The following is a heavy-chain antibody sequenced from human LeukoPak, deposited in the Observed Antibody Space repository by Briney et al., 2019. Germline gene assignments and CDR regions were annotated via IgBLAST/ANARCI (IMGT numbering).Heavy chain of an antibody. CDR2: ISGSAGST. J-gene: IGHJ4*02. CDR1: GFTFSSYA. CDR3: ARGADYSDSSGYYHY. Sequence: GGSLRLSCAASGFTFSSYAMNWVRQAPGKGLEWVSAISGSAGSTYYADSVKGRFTISRDNSKNTLYLQMNSLRAEDTAVYYCARGADYSDSSGYYHYWGQGTLVTVSS. V-gene: IGHV3-23*01. D-gene: IGHD3-22*01.